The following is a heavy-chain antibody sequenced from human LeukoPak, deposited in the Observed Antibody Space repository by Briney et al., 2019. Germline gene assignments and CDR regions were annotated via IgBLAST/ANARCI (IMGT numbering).Heavy chain of an antibody. CDR2: IKQDGTEK. CDR1: GFTFSNYW. CDR3: ARRYFDY. J-gene: IGHJ4*02. Sequence: PGGSLRLSCAASGFTFSNYWMTWVRQAPGKGLEWVATIKQDGTEKYYVDSVKGRFTISGDNTKSSLYLQMNSLRAEDTAVYYCARRYFDYWGQGTLVTVSS. V-gene: IGHV3-7*01.